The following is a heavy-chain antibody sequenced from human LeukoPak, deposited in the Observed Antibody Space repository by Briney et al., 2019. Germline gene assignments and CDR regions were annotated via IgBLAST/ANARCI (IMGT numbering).Heavy chain of an antibody. Sequence: ASVKVSCKASGYTFTSYAMNWVRQAPGQGLEWMGWINTNTGNPTYAQGFTGRFVFSLDTSVSTAYLQISSLKAEDTAVYYCARVLAHYYYYGMDVWGQGTTVTVSS. CDR2: INTNTGNP. CDR3: ARVLAHYYYYGMDV. J-gene: IGHJ6*02. CDR1: GYTFTSYA. V-gene: IGHV7-4-1*02.